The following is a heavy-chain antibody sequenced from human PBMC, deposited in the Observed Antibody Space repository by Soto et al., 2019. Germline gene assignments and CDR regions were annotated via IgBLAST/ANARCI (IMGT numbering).Heavy chain of an antibody. CDR3: ARGGQDFWSGPFDY. CDR2: IDTSGST. Sequence: SESLSLTCAVSGGSISNYYCNWIRQPAGKGLEWIGRIDTSGSTNYNPSLKSLVTMSVDTSKQEFSLKLSSVTAADTALYYCARGGQDFWSGPFDYWGRGALVTVSS. V-gene: IGHV4-4*07. D-gene: IGHD3-3*01. J-gene: IGHJ4*02. CDR1: GGSISNYY.